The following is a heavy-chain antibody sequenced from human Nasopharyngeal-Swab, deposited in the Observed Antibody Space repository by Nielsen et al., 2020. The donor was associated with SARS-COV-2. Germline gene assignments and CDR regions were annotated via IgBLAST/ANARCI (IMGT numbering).Heavy chain of an antibody. CDR1: SFSINSSAYY. CDR3: SRRSNDWSMRFDY. D-gene: IGHD3-9*01. Sequence: SETLSLTCTVSSFSINSSAYYWGWTRQPPGKGPEWMGTIYYSGRTYYSPSLKNRDSISVDASKNKFSLKMTSVTAADTAVYYCSRRSNDWSMRFDYWGQGALVTVSS. V-gene: IGHV4-39*01. CDR2: IYYSGRT. J-gene: IGHJ4*02.